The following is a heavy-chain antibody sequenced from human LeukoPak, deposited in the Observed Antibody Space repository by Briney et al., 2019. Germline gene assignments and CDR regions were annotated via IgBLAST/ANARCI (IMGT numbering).Heavy chain of an antibody. CDR3: ARALDCTNGVCFGDDAFDI. CDR2: IIPIVGVE. Sequence: SVKVSCKASGGTSSSYTISWVRQAPGQGLEWMGRIIPIVGVENYAQKFQGRVTITADKLTSTAYMELSSLRSEDTAVYYCARALDCTNGVCFGDDAFDIWGQGTMVTVSS. V-gene: IGHV1-69*02. D-gene: IGHD2-8*01. CDR1: GGTSSSYT. J-gene: IGHJ3*02.